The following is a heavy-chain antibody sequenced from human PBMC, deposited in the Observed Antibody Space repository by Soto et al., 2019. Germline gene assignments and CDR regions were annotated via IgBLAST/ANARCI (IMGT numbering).Heavy chain of an antibody. J-gene: IGHJ5*01. Sequence: EVQLVESGGGSVNPGGSVRLSCAASGFTFTDAWMNWVGQVPGEGLEWVGHVKSQIDGGTTDSAAALDGRVTISRDDSKNMVYLQMNRLRTDDTAVYYCATGSARFDFWGQGTLVTVSS. CDR3: ATGSARFDF. CDR1: GFTFTDAW. V-gene: IGHV3-15*01. D-gene: IGHD6-6*01. CDR2: VKSQIDGGTT.